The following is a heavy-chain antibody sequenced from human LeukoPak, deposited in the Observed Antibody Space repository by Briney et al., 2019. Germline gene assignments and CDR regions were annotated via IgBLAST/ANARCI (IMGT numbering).Heavy chain of an antibody. V-gene: IGHV1-46*01. CDR2: INPSGGST. CDR1: GYTFTSYY. D-gene: IGHD6-13*01. CDR3: ARDHPAAGAFDY. J-gene: IGHJ4*02. Sequence: ASVKVSCKASGYTFTSYYMHWVRQAPGQGLEWMGIINPSGGSTSYAQKFQDRVTMTRDTSTSTVYMELSSLRSEDTAVYYCARDHPAAGAFDYWGQGTLVTVSS.